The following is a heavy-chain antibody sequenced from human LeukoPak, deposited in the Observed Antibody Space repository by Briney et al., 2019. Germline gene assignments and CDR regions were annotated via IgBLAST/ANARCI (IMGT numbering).Heavy chain of an antibody. CDR1: GFTVSNNY. D-gene: IGHD3-16*01. J-gene: IGHJ4*02. CDR3: TRRLDD. V-gene: IGHV3-66*04. Sequence: GGSLRLSCVVSGFTVSNNYMSWVRQAPRKGLEWVSLIYSGGSTYYADSVKGRFTISRDNSKNTVYLQMNSLRAEDTAVYYCTRRLDDWGQGTLVTVSS. CDR2: IYSGGST.